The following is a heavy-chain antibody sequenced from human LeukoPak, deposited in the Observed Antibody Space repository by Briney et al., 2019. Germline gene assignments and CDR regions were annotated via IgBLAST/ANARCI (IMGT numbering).Heavy chain of an antibody. J-gene: IGHJ3*02. Sequence: ASVKVSCKASGYTFTSYDNNWGRPATGQGLGWMGWMNPNSGNTDYAQKFQGRVTMTRNTSISRGYMELSRLRSEGTAVYYCASRLAGLDAFDIWGQGTMVTVSS. V-gene: IGHV1-8*01. CDR3: ASRLAGLDAFDI. CDR2: MNPNSGNT. CDR1: GYTFTSYD. D-gene: IGHD6-19*01.